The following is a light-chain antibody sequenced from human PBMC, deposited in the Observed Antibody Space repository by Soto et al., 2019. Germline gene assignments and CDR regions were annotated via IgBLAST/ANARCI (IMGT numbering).Light chain of an antibody. V-gene: IGKV3-11*01. Sequence: EIVLTQSPATLSLSPGERATLSCRASQSVRSYLAWYQQKPGQAPRLLIYDASNRATGIPARFSGSGSGTNFTLTISSLEPEDFAVYYCQQRENWPLTFGGGTKVDIK. CDR1: QSVRSY. CDR2: DAS. J-gene: IGKJ4*01. CDR3: QQRENWPLT.